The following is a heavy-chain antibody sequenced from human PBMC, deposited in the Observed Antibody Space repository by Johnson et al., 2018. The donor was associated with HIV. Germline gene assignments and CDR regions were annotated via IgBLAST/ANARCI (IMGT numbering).Heavy chain of an antibody. CDR2: INWNGGST. J-gene: IGHJ3*02. CDR3: ARDGAARPRNDAFDI. CDR1: GFTFSDYY. Sequence: MLLVESGGGLVKPGGSLRLSCAASGFTFSDYYMSWIRQAPGKGLEWVSGINWNGGSTGYADSVKGRFTISRDNAKNSLYLQMNSLRAEDTALYYCARDGAARPRNDAFDIWGQGTRVTVSS. V-gene: IGHV3-20*04. D-gene: IGHD6-6*01.